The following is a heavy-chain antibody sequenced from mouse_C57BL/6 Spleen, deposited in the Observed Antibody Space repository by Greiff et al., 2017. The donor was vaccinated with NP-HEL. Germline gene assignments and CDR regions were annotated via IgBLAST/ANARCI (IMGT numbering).Heavy chain of an antibody. Sequence: QVQLQQPGAELVKPGASVKLSCKASGYTFTSYWMHWVKQRPGQGLEWIGMIHPSSGSTNYNEKFKSKATLTVDKSSSTAYMQLSSLTSGDSAVYYCATIYDGKAGDYWGQGTTLTVSS. J-gene: IGHJ2*01. CDR1: GYTFTSYW. CDR3: ATIYDGKAGDY. V-gene: IGHV1-64*01. CDR2: IHPSSGST. D-gene: IGHD2-1*01.